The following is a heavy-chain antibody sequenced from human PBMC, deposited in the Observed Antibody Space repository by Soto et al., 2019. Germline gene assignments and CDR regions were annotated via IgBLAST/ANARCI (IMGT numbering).Heavy chain of an antibody. CDR2: INGGSGNT. CDR1: GFTFTSYA. J-gene: IGHJ4*02. Sequence: ASVKVSCKSSGFTFTSYAIHWLRQAPGQRPQWMGWINGGSGNTKYSQDFQCRVTFTRDTFATTAYLELSSLRSEDTAVYYCARVPPWGNSAGDYYIQHYDSWGQGTPVTVSS. D-gene: IGHD3-10*01. V-gene: IGHV1-3*01. CDR3: ARVPPWGNSAGDYYIQHYDS.